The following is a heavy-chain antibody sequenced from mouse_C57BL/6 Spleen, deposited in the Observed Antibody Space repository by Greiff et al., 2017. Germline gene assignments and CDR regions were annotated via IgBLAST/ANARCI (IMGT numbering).Heavy chain of an antibody. CDR3: TRGNSLFDY. Sequence: QVQLQQSGAELVRPGASVTLSCKASGYTFTDYEMHWVKQTPVHGLEWIGAIDPETGGTAYNQKFKGKAILTVDKSSSTAYMALRSLTSEDSAVYYCTRGNSLFDYWGQGTTLTVSS. CDR2: IDPETGGT. CDR1: GYTFTDYE. J-gene: IGHJ2*01. V-gene: IGHV1-15*01.